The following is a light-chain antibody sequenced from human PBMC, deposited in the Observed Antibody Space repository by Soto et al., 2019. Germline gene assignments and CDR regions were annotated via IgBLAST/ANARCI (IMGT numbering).Light chain of an antibody. Sequence: AIQMTQSPSSLSASVGDRVTMTCRASQAITNNVDWFQQKPGTAPKLLIYAANSLQTGVPSRLSGSGFGTDFTLPTTRLQPEDFATYFCLQRYDFPFTFGPGTKVDMK. J-gene: IGKJ3*01. V-gene: IGKV1-6*01. CDR3: LQRYDFPFT. CDR2: AAN. CDR1: QAITNN.